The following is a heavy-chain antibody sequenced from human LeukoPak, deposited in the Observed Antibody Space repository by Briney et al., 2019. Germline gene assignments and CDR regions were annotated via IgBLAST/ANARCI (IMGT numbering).Heavy chain of an antibody. CDR2: IYYNGNT. D-gene: IGHD1-26*01. Sequence: SETLSLTCTVSGGSISSYYWSWIRQPPGKGLEWIGYIYYNGNTNYNPSLKSRVTISVDTSKNQFSLKLSSVTAADTAVYYCARLSGSYYAHFDYWGQGTLVTVSS. CDR3: ARLSGSYYAHFDY. V-gene: IGHV4-59*08. CDR1: GGSISSYY. J-gene: IGHJ4*02.